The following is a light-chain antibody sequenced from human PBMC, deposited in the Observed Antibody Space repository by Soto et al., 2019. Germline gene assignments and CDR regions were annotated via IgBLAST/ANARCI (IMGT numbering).Light chain of an antibody. CDR1: QAISNY. V-gene: IGKV1-39*02. J-gene: IGKJ2*01. CDR2: GAK. CDR3: QQYESYPYT. Sequence: IQMTQSPSVLSASVGDRVTITCRASQAISNYLNWYQQKPGKAPNLLIFGAKTLQSGVPSKFSGSGSGTHFTLTINSLQPEDFATYFCQQYESYPYTFGQGTKVDIK.